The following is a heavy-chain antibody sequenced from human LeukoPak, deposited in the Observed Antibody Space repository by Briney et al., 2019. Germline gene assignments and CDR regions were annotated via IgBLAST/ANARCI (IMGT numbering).Heavy chain of an antibody. CDR2: IGGSGGST. Sequence: GGSLRLSCAASGFTFSSYAMSWVRQAPGKGLEWVSSIGGSGGSTYYADSVKGRPTISRDTSKNTLYLQMNSLRAEDTAVYYCAKYRGFGDSYDSWGQGTLVTVSS. J-gene: IGHJ4*02. D-gene: IGHD3-10*01. CDR3: AKYRGFGDSYDS. CDR1: GFTFSSYA. V-gene: IGHV3-23*01.